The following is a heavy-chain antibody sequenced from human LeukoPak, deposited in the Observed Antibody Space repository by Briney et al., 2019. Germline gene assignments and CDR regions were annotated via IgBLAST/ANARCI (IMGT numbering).Heavy chain of an antibody. CDR2: ISGSGGST. J-gene: IGHJ4*02. V-gene: IGHV3-23*01. CDR1: AFTFSNYA. D-gene: IGHD3-22*01. Sequence: PGGSLRLSCGASAFTFSNYAMSWVRQAPGKGLEWVSGISGSGGSTYYADLVKGRFTISRDNSKNTLYLEMNSLTAEDTAVYYCAKGRYYYDSGGYFRYYFDYWGQGTLVTVSS. CDR3: AKGRYYYDSGGYFRYYFDY.